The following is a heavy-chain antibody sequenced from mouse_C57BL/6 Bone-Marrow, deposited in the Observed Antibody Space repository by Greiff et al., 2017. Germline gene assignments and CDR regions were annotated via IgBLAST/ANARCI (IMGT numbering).Heavy chain of an antibody. CDR3: TTGGY. CDR1: GFNIKDGY. V-gene: IGHV14-4*01. J-gene: IGHJ3*02. Sequence: DVKLQESGAELVRPGASVKLSCTASGFNIKDGYMHWVKQRPEQGLEWIGWIDPENGDTEYASKFQGKATITADTSSNTAYLQLSSLTSEDTAVYYCTTGGYWGQGTLVTVSA. CDR2: IDPENGDT.